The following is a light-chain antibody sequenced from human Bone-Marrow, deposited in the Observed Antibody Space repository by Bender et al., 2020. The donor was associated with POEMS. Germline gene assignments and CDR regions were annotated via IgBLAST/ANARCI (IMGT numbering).Light chain of an antibody. CDR1: SSNVGTYDL. V-gene: IGLV2-23*01. J-gene: IGLJ3*02. CDR3: CSFAGSNTWV. Sequence: QSALTQPASVSGSPGQSITISCTGTSSNVGTYDLVSWYQQHPGKAPKLMIYEGDKRPSGTSNRFSGSKSGDTASLTISGLQAEDEADYYCCSFAGSNTWVFGGGTKVTVL. CDR2: EGD.